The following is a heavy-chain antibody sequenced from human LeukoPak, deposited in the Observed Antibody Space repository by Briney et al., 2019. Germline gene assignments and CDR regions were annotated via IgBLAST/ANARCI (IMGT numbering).Heavy chain of an antibody. J-gene: IGHJ4*02. V-gene: IGHV5-51*01. CDR1: GYSFTSYW. Sequence: GESLKISCKGSGYSFTSYWIGWVRQMPGKGLEWMGIIYPGDSDTRYSPSFQGQVTISADKSISTAYLQWSSLKASDTAMYCCARLYAQSSYYYDSSGYYYFDYWGQGTLVTVSS. CDR2: IYPGDSDT. CDR3: ARLYAQSSYYYDSSGYYYFDY. D-gene: IGHD3-22*01.